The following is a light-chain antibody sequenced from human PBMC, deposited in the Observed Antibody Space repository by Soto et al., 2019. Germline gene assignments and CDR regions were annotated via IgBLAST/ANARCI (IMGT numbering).Light chain of an antibody. J-gene: IGKJ1*01. V-gene: IGKV3-20*01. CDR3: QQYGSSRT. Sequence: EIVLTQSPGTLSLSPGERATLSCRASQSVSSSYLAWYQQKPGQAPRLLIYGASSRATGIPDRFSGSGSGTDFTLTISRLEPEDFAVYYCQQYGSSRTFCQGTKV. CDR1: QSVSSSY. CDR2: GAS.